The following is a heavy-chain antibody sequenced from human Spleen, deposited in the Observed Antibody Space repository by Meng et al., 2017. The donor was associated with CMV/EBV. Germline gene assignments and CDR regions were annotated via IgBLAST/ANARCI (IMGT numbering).Heavy chain of an antibody. CDR2: IRYDGSDK. CDR1: GFSVSTYV. V-gene: IGHV3-30*02. CDR3: TKGGNGGSRHHFDY. Sequence: GESLKISCAVSGFSVSTYVMHWVRQAPGKGLEWVALIRYDGSDKYYGDSVKGRFTISRDNSKNTLYLQMNSLRAEDTAVYYCTKGGNGGSRHHFDYWGQGTLVTVSS. D-gene: IGHD2-15*01. J-gene: IGHJ4*02.